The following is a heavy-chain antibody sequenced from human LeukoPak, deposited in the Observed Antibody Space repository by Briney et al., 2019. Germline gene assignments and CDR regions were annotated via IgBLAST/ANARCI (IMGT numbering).Heavy chain of an antibody. CDR3: ARLRSYGWSDAFDI. J-gene: IGHJ3*02. Sequence: SETPSLTCTVCGGSISSSTYYWGWIRQPPGKGLEWIGSIYYSGSTYYNPSLKSRVTISVDTSKNQFSLRLSSVTAADTAVYYCARLRSYGWSDAFDIWGQGTMVTVSS. CDR2: IYYSGST. V-gene: IGHV4-39*01. CDR1: GGSISSSTYY. D-gene: IGHD5-18*01.